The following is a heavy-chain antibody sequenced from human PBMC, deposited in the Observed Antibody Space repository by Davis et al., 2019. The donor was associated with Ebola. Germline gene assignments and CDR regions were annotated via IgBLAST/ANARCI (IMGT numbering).Heavy chain of an antibody. D-gene: IGHD5-12*01. Sequence: ASVKVSCKASGYTFTSYDINWVRQATGQGLEWMGWMNPNSANTGYAQKFQGRVTMTRNTSISTAYMELSSLRSEDTAVYYCARGIVGTTSVNYWGQGTLVTVSS. CDR1: GYTFTSYD. CDR3: ARGIVGTTSVNY. J-gene: IGHJ4*02. CDR2: MNPNSANT. V-gene: IGHV1-8*01.